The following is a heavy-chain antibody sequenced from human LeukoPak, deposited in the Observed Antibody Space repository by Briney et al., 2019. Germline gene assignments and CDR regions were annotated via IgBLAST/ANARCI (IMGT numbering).Heavy chain of an antibody. J-gene: IGHJ4*02. CDR3: ARELYYYDSSGYWSRPFDY. Sequence: SETLSLTCAVYGGSFSGYYWSWIRQPPGKGLEWIGEINHSGSTNYNPSLKSRVTISVDTSKNQFSLKLSSVTAADTAVYYCARELYYYDSSGYWSRPFDYWGQGTLVTVSS. CDR1: GGSFSGYY. D-gene: IGHD3-22*01. CDR2: INHSGST. V-gene: IGHV4-34*01.